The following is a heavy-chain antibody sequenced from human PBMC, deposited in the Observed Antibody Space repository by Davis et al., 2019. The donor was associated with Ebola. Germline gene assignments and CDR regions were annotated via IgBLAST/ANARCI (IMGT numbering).Heavy chain of an antibody. CDR3: ARRQGYGDDELDY. CDR2: ISAYDDKT. V-gene: IGHV1-18*01. D-gene: IGHD4/OR15-4a*01. J-gene: IGHJ4*02. Sequence: ASVKVSCKTSGYNFISYGISWVRQAPGQGLEWVGWISAYDDKTRYAQKMQGRVIMNIDTSTTTVYMELRDLRPDDTAVYYCARRQGYGDDELDYWGQGTLVTVSS. CDR1: GYNFISYG.